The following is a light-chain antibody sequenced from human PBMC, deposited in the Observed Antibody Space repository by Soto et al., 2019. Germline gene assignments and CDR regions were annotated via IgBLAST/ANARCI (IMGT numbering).Light chain of an antibody. Sequence: TVMTQSPATLSLSPGERATLSCRASQSVSSNLAWYQQKPGQAPRLLIYGASTRAAGIPARFSGSGSGTEFTLTISSLQSEDFAVYYCQQYYNRRAFGQGTKVEI. CDR3: QQYYNRRA. CDR2: GAS. J-gene: IGKJ1*01. V-gene: IGKV3-15*01. CDR1: QSVSSN.